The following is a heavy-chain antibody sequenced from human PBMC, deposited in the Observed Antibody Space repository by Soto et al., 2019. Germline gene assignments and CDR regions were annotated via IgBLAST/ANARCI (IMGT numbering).Heavy chain of an antibody. J-gene: IGHJ6*02. Sequence: GESLKISCKGSGYSFTSYWIGWVRQMPGKGLEWMGIIYPGDSDTRYSPSFQGQVTISADKSISTAYLQWSSLKASDTAMYYCARLSVVAATQYYCGMDVWGQGTTVTVSS. V-gene: IGHV5-51*01. CDR3: ARLSVVAATQYYCGMDV. D-gene: IGHD2-15*01. CDR2: IYPGDSDT. CDR1: GYSFTSYW.